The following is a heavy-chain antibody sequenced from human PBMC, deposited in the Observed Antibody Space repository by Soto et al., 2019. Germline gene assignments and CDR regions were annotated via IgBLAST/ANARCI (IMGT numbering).Heavy chain of an antibody. Sequence: VKVSCKTSGHTFTSYAMHWVRQAPGQRLEWMGWINAGNGNTRYSQNFQGRVTITRDTSASTAYMELSSLRSEDTAVYYCARGVIADIFDYWGQGTLVTVSS. CDR3: ARGVIADIFDY. CDR1: GHTFTSYA. J-gene: IGHJ4*02. D-gene: IGHD2-15*01. V-gene: IGHV1-3*01. CDR2: INAGNGNT.